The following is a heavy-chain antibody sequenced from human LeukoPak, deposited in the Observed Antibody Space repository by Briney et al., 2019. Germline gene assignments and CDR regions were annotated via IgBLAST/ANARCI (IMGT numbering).Heavy chain of an antibody. CDR2: INHSGST. D-gene: IGHD6-13*01. CDR3: ARGELNGIAAAVDAFDI. V-gene: IGHV4-34*01. Sequence: SETLSLTCAVYGGSFSGYYWSWIRQPPGKGLEWIGEINHSGSTNYNPSLKSRVTISVDTSKNQFSLKLSSVTAADTAVYYCARGELNGIAAAVDAFDIWGQGTMVTVYS. CDR1: GGSFSGYY. J-gene: IGHJ3*02.